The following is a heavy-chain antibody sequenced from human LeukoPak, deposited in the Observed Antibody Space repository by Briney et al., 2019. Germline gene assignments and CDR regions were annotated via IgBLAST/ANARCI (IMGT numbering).Heavy chain of an antibody. J-gene: IGHJ4*02. CDR1: GGSISSGGYY. D-gene: IGHD2-2*01. Sequence: ASETLSLTCTVSGGSISSGGYYWSWIRQHPGKGLEWIGYIYYSGSTYYNPSLKSRVTISVDTSKNQFSLKLSSVTAADTAVYYCARDRYALTFDYWGQGILVTVSS. V-gene: IGHV4-31*03. CDR2: IYYSGST. CDR3: ARDRYALTFDY.